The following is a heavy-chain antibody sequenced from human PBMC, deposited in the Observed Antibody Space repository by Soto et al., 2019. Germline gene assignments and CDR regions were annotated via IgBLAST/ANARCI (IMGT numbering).Heavy chain of an antibody. V-gene: IGHV4-39*02. CDR3: ARDKITGLFDS. Sequence: SETLSLTCTVSGGSISSSSYYWGWIRQPPGKGLEWIGSIFYSGSTYYNPSLKSRVTISVDTSKNQFSLKLSSVTAADTAVYYFARDKITGLFDSWGQGTLVTVSS. J-gene: IGHJ4*02. CDR2: IFYSGST. CDR1: GGSISSSSYY. D-gene: IGHD2-8*02.